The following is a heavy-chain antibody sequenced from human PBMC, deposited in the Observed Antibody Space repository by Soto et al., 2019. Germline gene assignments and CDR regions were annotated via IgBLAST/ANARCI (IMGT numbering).Heavy chain of an antibody. J-gene: IGHJ5*02. CDR1: GGSFSGYY. CDR2: INHSGST. Sequence: SETLSLTCAVYGGSFSGYYWSWIRQPPGKGLEWIGEINHSGSTNCNPSLKSRVTISVDTSKNQFSLKLSSVTAADTAVYYCARSLGYSSSWSSKYNWFDPWGQGTLVTVSS. D-gene: IGHD6-13*01. V-gene: IGHV4-34*01. CDR3: ARSLGYSSSWSSKYNWFDP.